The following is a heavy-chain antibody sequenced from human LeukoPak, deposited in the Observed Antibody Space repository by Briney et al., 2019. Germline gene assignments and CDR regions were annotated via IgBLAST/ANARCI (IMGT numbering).Heavy chain of an antibody. D-gene: IGHD5-12*01. CDR3: ARERVDIVAQDY. V-gene: IGHV4-61*01. Sequence: PSETLPLTCTVSGGSVSSGSYYWSWIRQPPGKGLEWIGYIYYSGSTNYNPSLKSRVTISVDTSKNQFSLKLSSVTAADTAVYYCARERVDIVAQDYWSQGTLVTVSS. J-gene: IGHJ4*02. CDR1: GGSVSSGSYY. CDR2: IYYSGST.